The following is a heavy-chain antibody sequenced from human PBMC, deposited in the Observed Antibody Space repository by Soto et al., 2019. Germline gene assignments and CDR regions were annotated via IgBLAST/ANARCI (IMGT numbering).Heavy chain of an antibody. CDR1: GVSISSYY. CDR3: ARLSSVAGGSGAFDI. V-gene: IGHV4-59*08. Sequence: SETLSLTCTVSGVSISSYYWSWIRQPPGKGLEWIGYIYYTGSTIYNRALRSRATISMDTSKNQFSLRLSSVTAADTAVYYCARLSSVAGGSGAFDIWGQGTMVPVSS. J-gene: IGHJ3*02. CDR2: IYYTGST. D-gene: IGHD6-19*01.